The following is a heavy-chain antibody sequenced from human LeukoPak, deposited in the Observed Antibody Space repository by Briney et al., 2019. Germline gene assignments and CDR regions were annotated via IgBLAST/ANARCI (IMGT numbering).Heavy chain of an antibody. CDR2: IDPSDSYT. CDR3: ARHYSNDAMDV. CDR1: GDSFTSHW. J-gene: IGHJ6*02. D-gene: IGHD4-11*01. V-gene: IGHV5-10-1*01. Sequence: GESLTISCKVSGDSFTSHWISWVRQMPGKGLGWLGRIDPSDSYTNYSPSYQGHVTISDDKSISTAYLQWSSLKASDTAMYYCARHYSNDAMDVWGQGTTVTVSS.